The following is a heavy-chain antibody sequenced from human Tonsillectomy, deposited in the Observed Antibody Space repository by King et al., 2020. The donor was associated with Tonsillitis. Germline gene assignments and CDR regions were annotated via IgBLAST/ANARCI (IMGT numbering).Heavy chain of an antibody. J-gene: IGHJ2*01. CDR3: ATACSYDGVYSQYRFFDL. V-gene: IGHV3-7*01. Sequence: VQLVESGGGLVQPGGSLRLSCVASGFTFNKFWMHWVRQAPGKGLEWVAGIKEDGSEELYVDSVKGRFTISRDNARNSLYLQLNSLRAEDTAVYSCATACSYDGVYSQYRFFDLWGRGTLVTVS. CDR1: GFTFNKFW. CDR2: IKEDGSEE. D-gene: IGHD2-8*01.